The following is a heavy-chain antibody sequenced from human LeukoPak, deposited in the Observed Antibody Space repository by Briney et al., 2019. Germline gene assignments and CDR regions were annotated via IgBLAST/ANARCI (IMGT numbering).Heavy chain of an antibody. CDR1: GYTFTGYY. V-gene: IGHV1-2*02. D-gene: IGHD5-18*01. CDR3: ATMGRRGYSYGRDY. Sequence: AASVKVSCKASGYTFTGYYMHWVRQAPGQGLEWMGWINPNSGGINYAQKFQGRVTMTRDTSISTAYMELSRLRSDDTAVYYCATMGRRGYSYGRDYWGQGTLVTVSS. J-gene: IGHJ4*02. CDR2: INPNSGGI.